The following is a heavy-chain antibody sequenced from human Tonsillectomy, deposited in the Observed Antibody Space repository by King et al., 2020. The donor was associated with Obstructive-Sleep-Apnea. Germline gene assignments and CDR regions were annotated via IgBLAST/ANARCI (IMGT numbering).Heavy chain of an antibody. CDR1: GGSFSNYY. Sequence: VQLQQWGAGLLKPSETLSLTCAVYGGSFSNYYWSWIRQPPGKGLEWIGEINHSGSTNYNPSLKSRVTISVHTSRNQFSLKLYSVTAADRAVYYCARTSHSSSFPDYYYGVDVWGQGTTVTVSS. CDR3: ARTSHSSSFPDYYYGVDV. J-gene: IGHJ6*02. D-gene: IGHD6-6*01. V-gene: IGHV4-34*01. CDR2: INHSGST.